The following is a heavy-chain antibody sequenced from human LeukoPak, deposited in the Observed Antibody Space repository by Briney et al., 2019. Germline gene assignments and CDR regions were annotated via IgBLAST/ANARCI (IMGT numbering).Heavy chain of an antibody. V-gene: IGHV3-20*01. D-gene: IGHD6-13*01. J-gene: IGHJ5*02. CDR3: ARDGGSSWYRWFDP. CDR2: INWNGGST. CDR1: GFTFDDYG. Sequence: GGSLRLSCAASGFTFDDYGMSWVRQAPGKGLEWVSGINWNGGSTGYADSVKGRFTISRDNAKNSLYLQMNSLRAEDTALYHCARDGGSSWYRWFDPWGQGTLVTVSS.